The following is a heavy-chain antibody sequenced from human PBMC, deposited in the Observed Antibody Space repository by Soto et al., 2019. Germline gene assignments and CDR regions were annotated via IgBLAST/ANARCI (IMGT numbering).Heavy chain of an antibody. CDR1: GITFDDYA. Sequence: SMRLSCAASGITFDDYAMHWVRQAPGKGLEWVSGINWNSGSIGYADSVKGRFTISRDKAKNSMYLQMNSLRTEDTALYYCTNSLTAYTDGPFYYWGHGTLVTVSS. CDR3: TNSLTAYTDGPFYY. J-gene: IGHJ4*01. V-gene: IGHV3-9*01. CDR2: INWNSGSI. D-gene: IGHD3-9*01.